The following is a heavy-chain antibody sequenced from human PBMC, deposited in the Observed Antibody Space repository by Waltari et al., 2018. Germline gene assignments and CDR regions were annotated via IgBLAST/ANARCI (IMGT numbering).Heavy chain of an antibody. CDR2: VHHSGKT. J-gene: IGHJ4*02. Sequence: QVQLQESGQGLVKPSGTLSRTSAVPGDSVCGNYWLTWVRQSPEKVLEWIGQVHHSGKTHYNPSIQSRVTISVDSPKNQFSLTLKSVTAADTAVYYCAGDRAIGLFFDYWGRGTLVTVSS. CDR3: AGDRAIGLFFDY. CDR1: GDSVCGNYW. V-gene: IGHV4-4*02. D-gene: IGHD2-2*01.